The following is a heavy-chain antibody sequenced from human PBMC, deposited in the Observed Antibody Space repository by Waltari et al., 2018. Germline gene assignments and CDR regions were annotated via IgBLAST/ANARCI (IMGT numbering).Heavy chain of an antibody. J-gene: IGHJ6*03. V-gene: IGHV4-34*01. CDR3: ARVRPVRYYYYYYMDV. Sequence: QVQLQQWGAGLLKPSETLSLTCAVYGGSFSGYYWSWLRQPPGKGLEWIGEINHSGSTTYNPSPKSRVTISVDTSKNQCSLKLRSVTAAATAVYYCARVRPVRYYYYYYMDVWGKGTTVTVSS. CDR1: GGSFSGYY. CDR2: INHSGST.